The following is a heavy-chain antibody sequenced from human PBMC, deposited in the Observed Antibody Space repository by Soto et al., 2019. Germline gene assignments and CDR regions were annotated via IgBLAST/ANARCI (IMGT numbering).Heavy chain of an antibody. CDR3: ARGPSTNPYLDE. J-gene: IGHJ4*02. Sequence: SETLSLTCAVSGGSISSGGYSWSWIRQPPGKGLEGIGYIYHSGSIYYNPSLKSRVTISVDRSKNQFSLKLSSVTAADTAVYYGARGPSTNPYLDEWGKGTLVPVPS. V-gene: IGHV4-30-2*01. CDR2: IYHSGSI. CDR1: GGSISSGGYS. D-gene: IGHD1-1*01.